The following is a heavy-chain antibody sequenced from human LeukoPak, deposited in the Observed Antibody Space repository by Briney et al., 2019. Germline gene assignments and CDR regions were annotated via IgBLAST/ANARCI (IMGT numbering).Heavy chain of an antibody. Sequence: SETLSLTCTVSGGSISSSSYYWGWIRQPPGKGLEWIGSIYYSGSTYYNPSLKSRVTISVDTSKNQFSLKLSSVTAADTAVYYCARHQIVVVTSYWFDPWGQGTLVTVSS. V-gene: IGHV4-39*01. J-gene: IGHJ5*02. CDR3: ARHQIVVVTSYWFDP. D-gene: IGHD2-21*02. CDR2: IYYSGST. CDR1: GGSISSSSYY.